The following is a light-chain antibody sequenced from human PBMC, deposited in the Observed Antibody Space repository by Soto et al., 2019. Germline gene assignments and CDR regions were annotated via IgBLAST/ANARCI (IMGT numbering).Light chain of an antibody. Sequence: MVLTQYKGTLSLSPGERATLSCRASQSVGSNYLAWYQQKPGQAPRLLIYGASSRVTGIPDRFSGSGSGTEFTLTISSLQSEDFAVYYCQQYNDWPRTFAQATMVDIK. J-gene: IGKJ1*01. CDR3: QQYNDWPRT. V-gene: IGKV3D-15*01. CDR1: QSVGSN. CDR2: GAS.